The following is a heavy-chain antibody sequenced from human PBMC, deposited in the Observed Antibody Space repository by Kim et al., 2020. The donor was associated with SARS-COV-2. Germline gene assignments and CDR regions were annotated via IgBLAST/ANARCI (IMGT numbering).Heavy chain of an antibody. D-gene: IGHD1-26*01. Sequence: YNPSLKSRVTISVDTSKNQFSLKLSSVTAADTAVYYCAGQTWGRGSYFDYWGQGTLVTVSS. V-gene: IGHV4-39*01. J-gene: IGHJ4*02. CDR3: AGQTWGRGSYFDY.